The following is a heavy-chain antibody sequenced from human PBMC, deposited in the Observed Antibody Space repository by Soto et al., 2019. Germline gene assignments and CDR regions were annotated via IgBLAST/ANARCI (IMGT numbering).Heavy chain of an antibody. CDR1: GGSFSGYY. J-gene: IGHJ6*02. CDR3: ARGSRIAARPLGYYYYGMDV. CDR2: INHSGST. Sequence: SETLSLTCAVYGGSFSGYYWSWIRQPPGKGLEWIGEINHSGSTNYNPSLKSRVTISVDTSKNQFSLKLSSVTAADTAVYYCARGSRIAARPLGYYYYGMDVWGQRTTVTVSS. D-gene: IGHD6-6*01. V-gene: IGHV4-34*01.